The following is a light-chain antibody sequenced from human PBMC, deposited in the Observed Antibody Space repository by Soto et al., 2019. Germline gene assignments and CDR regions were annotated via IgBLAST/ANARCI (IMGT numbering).Light chain of an antibody. CDR1: QSIISC. V-gene: IGKV1-39*01. CDR2: AAS. Sequence: DIQMTHSPSSLSASVGDRVTITCRASQSIISCLNWYQHKPGKAPLLLIFAASNLQSGVPSRFSGSRSGKDLTLTINSLQPEDFATYHCKQSYSSQWTFGHGTKVDIX. CDR3: KQSYSSQWT. J-gene: IGKJ1*01.